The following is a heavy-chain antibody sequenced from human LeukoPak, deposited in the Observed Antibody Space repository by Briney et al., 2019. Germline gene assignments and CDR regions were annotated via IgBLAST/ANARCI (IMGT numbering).Heavy chain of an antibody. J-gene: IGHJ4*02. D-gene: IGHD5-18*01. CDR2: IYYSGST. V-gene: IGHV4-39*01. CDR1: GGSISSSSYY. CDR3: ARHGGYSYGYIPY. Sequence: SETLSLTCTVSGGSISSSSYYWGWICQPPGKGLEWIGSIYYSGSTYYNPSLKSRVTISVDTSKNQFSLKLSSVTAADTAVYYCARHGGYSYGYIPYWGQGTLVTVSS.